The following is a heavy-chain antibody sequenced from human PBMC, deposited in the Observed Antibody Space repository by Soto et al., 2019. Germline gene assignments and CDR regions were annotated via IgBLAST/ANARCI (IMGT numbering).Heavy chain of an antibody. CDR2: ISSSSSTI. CDR1: GFTFSSYS. CDR3: GTEGGYDYGENYGMDV. J-gene: IGHJ6*02. Sequence: GGSLRLSCAASGFTFSSYSMNWVRQAPGKGLEWVSYISSSSSTIYYADSVKGRFTISRDNAKNSLYLQMNSLRDEDTAVYYGGTEGGYDYGENYGMDVWGQGTTVTVSS. V-gene: IGHV3-48*02. D-gene: IGHD4-17*01.